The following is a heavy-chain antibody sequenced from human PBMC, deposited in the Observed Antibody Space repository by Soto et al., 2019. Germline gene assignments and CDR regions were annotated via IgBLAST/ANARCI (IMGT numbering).Heavy chain of an antibody. CDR2: IRSKAYGGTT. CDR1: GFTFGDYA. CDR3: TRFLEWLPRVPYYFDY. J-gene: IGHJ4*02. Sequence: GGSLRLSCTASGFTFGDYAMSWFRQAPGKGLEWVGFIRSKAYGGTTEYAASVKGRFTISRDDSKSIAYLQMNSLKTEDTAVYYCTRFLEWLPRVPYYFDYWGQGTLVTVSS. D-gene: IGHD3-3*01. V-gene: IGHV3-49*03.